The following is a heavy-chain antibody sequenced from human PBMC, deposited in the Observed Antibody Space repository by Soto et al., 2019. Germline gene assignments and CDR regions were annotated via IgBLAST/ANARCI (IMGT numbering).Heavy chain of an antibody. D-gene: IGHD6-13*01. CDR2: ARNRANSYTT. CDR1: GFTFSDHY. V-gene: IGHV3-72*01. Sequence: EVQLVESGGGLVQPGGSLRLSCAASGFTFSDHYMDWVRQAPGKGLEWVGRARNRANSYTTEYAASVKGRFTISRDDAKNSLFLQVNSLNTEDTAVYYCAREGVAAAVNYWYVDLWGRGTLVTVSS. CDR3: AREGVAAAVNYWYVDL. J-gene: IGHJ2*01.